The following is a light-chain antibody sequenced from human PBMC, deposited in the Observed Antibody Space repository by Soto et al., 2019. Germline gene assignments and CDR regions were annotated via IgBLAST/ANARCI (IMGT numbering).Light chain of an antibody. J-gene: IGKJ2*01. V-gene: IGKV3-20*01. CDR3: QQYDTSPPMYT. CDR1: QYISTNY. CDR2: GAS. Sequence: EVVLTQSPGTLSLSPGERATLSCRASQYISTNYVAWYQQIPGQTPRLLIYGASSRATGIPDRFSGSGSGTDFTLTISRLEPDDVAVYYCQQYDTSPPMYTFGQGTKVDI.